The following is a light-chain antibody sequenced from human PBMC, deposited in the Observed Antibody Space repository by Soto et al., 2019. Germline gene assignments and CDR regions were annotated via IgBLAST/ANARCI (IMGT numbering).Light chain of an antibody. CDR3: FSYTSSTAYV. CDR2: EVS. V-gene: IGLV2-14*01. CDR1: SSDVGGYNY. J-gene: IGLJ1*01. Sequence: QSVLTQPASVSGSPGQSITISCTGTSSDVGGYNYVSWYQLHPGKPPKLMIYEVSNRPSGISNRFSASKSGNTASLTISGLQAEDEADYYCFSYTSSTAYVFGTGTKLTVL.